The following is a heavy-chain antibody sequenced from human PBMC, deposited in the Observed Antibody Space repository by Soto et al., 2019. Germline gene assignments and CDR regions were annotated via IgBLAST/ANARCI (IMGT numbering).Heavy chain of an antibody. Sequence: TSETLSLTCAVSGGSISSSNWWSWVRQPPGKGLEWIGEIYHSGSTNYNPSLKSRVTISVDKSKNQFSLKLSSVTAADTAVYYCARESHYGSGSLRPYFDYWGQGTLVTVSS. J-gene: IGHJ4*02. CDR3: ARESHYGSGSLRPYFDY. V-gene: IGHV4-4*02. CDR2: IYHSGST. D-gene: IGHD3-10*01. CDR1: GGSISSSNW.